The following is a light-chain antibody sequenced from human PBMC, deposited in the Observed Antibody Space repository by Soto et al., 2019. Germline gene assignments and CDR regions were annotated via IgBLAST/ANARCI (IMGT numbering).Light chain of an antibody. Sequence: QSVLTQPPSVSGAPGQRVTSSCTGSSSNIGAGYDVHWYQQLPGTAPKLLIYGNSNRPSGVPDRFSGSKSGTSASLAITGLQAEDEADYYCQSYDSRVRVVFGGGTKLTVL. CDR1: SSNIGAGYD. V-gene: IGLV1-40*01. J-gene: IGLJ2*01. CDR2: GNS. CDR3: QSYDSRVRVV.